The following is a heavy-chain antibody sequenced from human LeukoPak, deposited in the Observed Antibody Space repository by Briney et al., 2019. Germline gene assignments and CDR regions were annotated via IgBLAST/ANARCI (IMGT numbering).Heavy chain of an antibody. CDR1: GGSISSSSSY. Sequence: SETLSLTCIVSGGSISSSSSYWGWIRQPPGKGLEWIGEINHSGSTNYNPSLKSRVTISVDTSKNQFSLKLSSVTAADTAVYYCARRLGATAMVDYWGQGTLVTVSS. J-gene: IGHJ4*02. V-gene: IGHV4-39*07. CDR2: INHSGST. CDR3: ARRLGATAMVDY. D-gene: IGHD5-18*01.